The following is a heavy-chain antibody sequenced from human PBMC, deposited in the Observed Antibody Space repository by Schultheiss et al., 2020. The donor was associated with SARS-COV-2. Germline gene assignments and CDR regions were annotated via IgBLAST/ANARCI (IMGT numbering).Heavy chain of an antibody. J-gene: IGHJ5*02. CDR2: ISGSGGST. CDR3: AKTYQLLYGGWFDP. Sequence: GESLKISCAASGFTFSSYAMSWVRQAPGKGLEWVSAISGSGGSTYYADSVKGRFTISRDNSKNTLYLQMNSLRAEDTAVYYCAKTYQLLYGGWFDPWGQGTLVTVSS. D-gene: IGHD2-2*02. V-gene: IGHV3-23*01. CDR1: GFTFSSYA.